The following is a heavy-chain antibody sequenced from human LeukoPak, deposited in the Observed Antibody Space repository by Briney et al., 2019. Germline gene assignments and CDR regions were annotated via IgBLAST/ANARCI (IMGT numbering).Heavy chain of an antibody. J-gene: IGHJ4*02. Sequence: PGGSLRLSCAAPGFTFSSYGMHWVRQAPGKGLEWVAVISYDGSNKYYADSVKGRFTISRDNSKNTLYLQMNSLRAEDTAVYYCAKDHRGYSYDPTDYWGQGTLVTVSS. V-gene: IGHV3-30*18. CDR3: AKDHRGYSYDPTDY. D-gene: IGHD5-18*01. CDR2: ISYDGSNK. CDR1: GFTFSSYG.